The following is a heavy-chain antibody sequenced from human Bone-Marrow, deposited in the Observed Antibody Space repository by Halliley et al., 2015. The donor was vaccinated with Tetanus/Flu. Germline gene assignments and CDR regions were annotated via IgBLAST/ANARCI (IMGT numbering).Heavy chain of an antibody. CDR1: GVTFNGYA. Sequence: SLRLSCVASGVTFNGYAMNWFRQGPVKGLEWVSEISDRGGRTSYAASVRGRFTISRDNSKNTLYLQMNSLRVEDTAAYYCARRGASHVDDHWFDPWGQGTLVTVSS. J-gene: IGHJ5*02. CDR2: ISDRGGRT. D-gene: IGHD2-15*01. CDR3: ARRGASHVDDHWFDP. V-gene: IGHV3-23*01.